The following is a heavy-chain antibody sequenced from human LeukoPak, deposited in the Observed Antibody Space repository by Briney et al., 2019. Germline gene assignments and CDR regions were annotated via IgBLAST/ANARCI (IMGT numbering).Heavy chain of an antibody. CDR1: GYSISSGYY. Sequence: SETLSLTCTVSGYSISSGYYWGWIRQPPGKGLEWIGSIYHSGSTYYNPSLKSRVTISVDTSKNQFSLKLSSVTAADTAVYYCARVYGSGPPRIWFDPWGQGTLVTVSS. D-gene: IGHD3-10*01. CDR3: ARVYGSGPPRIWFDP. J-gene: IGHJ5*02. V-gene: IGHV4-38-2*02. CDR2: IYHSGST.